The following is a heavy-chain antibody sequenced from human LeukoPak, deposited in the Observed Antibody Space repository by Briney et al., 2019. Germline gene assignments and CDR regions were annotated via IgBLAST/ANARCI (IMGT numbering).Heavy chain of an antibody. D-gene: IGHD2-2*01. CDR1: GGSISSSSYC. Sequence: SETLSLTCTVSGGSISSSSYCWGWIRQPPGKGLEWFGRIYYSGSTYYNPSLKSRVTISVDTSKNQFSLKLNSVTAADTAVYYCARLKCSSTSCFYYYYMDVWGKGTTVTISS. CDR3: ARLKCSSTSCFYYYYMDV. V-gene: IGHV4-39*07. CDR2: IYYSGST. J-gene: IGHJ6*03.